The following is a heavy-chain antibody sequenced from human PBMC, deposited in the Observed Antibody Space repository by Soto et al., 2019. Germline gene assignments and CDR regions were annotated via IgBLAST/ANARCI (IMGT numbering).Heavy chain of an antibody. Sequence: GASVKVSCKASGYAFSSYDINWVRQATGQGLEWMGWVNPNNGDTGNAQRFQGRVTMTRNTSISTVYMELSSLRSEDTAVYYCATQPSRRITFGGIDYYYGMDVWGQGTTVTVSS. CDR3: ATQPSRRITFGGIDYYYGMDV. J-gene: IGHJ6*02. V-gene: IGHV1-8*01. CDR1: GYAFSSYD. CDR2: VNPNNGDT. D-gene: IGHD3-16*01.